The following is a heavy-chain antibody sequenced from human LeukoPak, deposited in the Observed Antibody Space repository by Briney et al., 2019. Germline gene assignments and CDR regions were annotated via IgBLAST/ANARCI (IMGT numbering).Heavy chain of an antibody. Sequence: PSETLSLTCAVYGGSFSGYYWSWIRQPPGKGLEWIGSIYYSGSTYYNPSLKSRVTISVDTSKNQFSLKLSSVTAADTAVYYCAREAKATMVRGVIYWGQGTLVTVSS. CDR3: AREAKATMVRGVIY. CDR1: GGSFSGYY. CDR2: IYYSGST. D-gene: IGHD3-10*01. V-gene: IGHV4-34*01. J-gene: IGHJ4*02.